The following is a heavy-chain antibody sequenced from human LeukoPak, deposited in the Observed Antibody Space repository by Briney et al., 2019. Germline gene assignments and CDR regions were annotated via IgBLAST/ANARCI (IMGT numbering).Heavy chain of an antibody. CDR1: GGSISSYY. Sequence: SETLSLTCTVSGGSISSYYWSWIRQPAGKGLEWIGRIYTSGSTNYNPSLKSRVTMSVDTSKNQFSLKLSSVTAADTAVYYCARGRHGYSGYGHYYFDYWGQGTLVTVSS. D-gene: IGHD5-12*01. V-gene: IGHV4-4*07. CDR3: ARGRHGYSGYGHYYFDY. J-gene: IGHJ4*02. CDR2: IYTSGST.